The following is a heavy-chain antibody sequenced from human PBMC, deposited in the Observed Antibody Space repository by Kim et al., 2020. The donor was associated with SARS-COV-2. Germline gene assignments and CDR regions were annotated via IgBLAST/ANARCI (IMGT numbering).Heavy chain of an antibody. CDR1: GFTFSSYG. D-gene: IGHD2-8*01. J-gene: IGHJ6*03. CDR3: AKDLMFQGYYYYYMDV. CDR2: ISNDGSNK. V-gene: IGHV3-30*18. Sequence: GGSLRLSCAASGFTFSSYGMHWVRQAPGKGLEWVADISNDGSNKYYADSVKGRFTISRDNSKNTLYLQMNSLRAEDTAVYYCAKDLMFQGYYYYYMDVWGKGTTVTVSS.